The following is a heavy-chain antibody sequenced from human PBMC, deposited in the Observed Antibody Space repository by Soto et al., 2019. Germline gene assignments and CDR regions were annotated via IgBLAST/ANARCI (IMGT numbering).Heavy chain of an antibody. Sequence: GESLKISCNGSGYIFNNYWITWVRHLPWKGLEWLGRIHPSDSHTNYNPSFQGHVTISTDKSISTAYLQWNSLKASDTAMYYCARLGAISPLDYWGQGTLVTVSS. CDR3: ARLGAISPLDY. CDR2: IHPSDSHT. D-gene: IGHD2-2*02. V-gene: IGHV5-10-1*01. J-gene: IGHJ4*02. CDR1: GYIFNNYW.